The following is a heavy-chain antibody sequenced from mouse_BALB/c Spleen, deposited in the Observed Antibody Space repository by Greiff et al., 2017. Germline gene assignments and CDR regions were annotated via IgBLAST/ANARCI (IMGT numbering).Heavy chain of an antibody. V-gene: IGHV5-6*01. Sequence: DVQLQESGGDLVKPGGSLKLSCAASGFTFSSYGMSWVRQTPDKRLEWVATISSGGSYTYYPDSVKGRFTISRDNAKNTLYLQMSSLKSEDTAMYYCAGIYDGSWFAYWGQGTLVTVSA. J-gene: IGHJ3*01. D-gene: IGHD2-3*01. CDR1: GFTFSSYG. CDR2: ISSGGSYT. CDR3: AGIYDGSWFAY.